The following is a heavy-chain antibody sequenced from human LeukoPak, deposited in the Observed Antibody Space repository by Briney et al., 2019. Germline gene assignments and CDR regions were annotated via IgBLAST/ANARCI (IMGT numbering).Heavy chain of an antibody. CDR3: ARGTITIFGVVTDDVFDI. CDR2: IYRSGST. Sequence: SETLSPTCAVSGGSFSDYYWAWIRQPPGKGLEWIGYIYRSGSTNYNPSLKSRVNMSIDTSKKHYSLRLSSVTAADTAVYFCARGTITIFGVVTDDVFDIWGQGTMVTVSS. D-gene: IGHD3-3*01. CDR1: GGSFSDYY. V-gene: IGHV4-59*01. J-gene: IGHJ3*02.